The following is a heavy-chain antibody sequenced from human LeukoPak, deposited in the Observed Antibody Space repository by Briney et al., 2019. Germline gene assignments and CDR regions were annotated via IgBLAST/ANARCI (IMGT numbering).Heavy chain of an antibody. Sequence: PSETLSLTCTVSGGSLSSYYWSWIRQPAGKGLEWIGRIYTTGSTYYNHFLKSRVTMAVDTSKNQFSLRLSSVTAADTAVYYCARDGFYDSSGYYYNWVFDYWGQGTLVTVSS. V-gene: IGHV4-4*07. CDR2: IYTTGST. J-gene: IGHJ4*02. CDR3: ARDGFYDSSGYYYNWVFDY. D-gene: IGHD3-22*01. CDR1: GGSLSSYY.